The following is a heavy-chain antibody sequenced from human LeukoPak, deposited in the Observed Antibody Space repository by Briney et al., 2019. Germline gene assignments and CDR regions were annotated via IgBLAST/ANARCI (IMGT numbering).Heavy chain of an antibody. J-gene: IGHJ4*02. V-gene: IGHV3-21*01. CDR3: ARDGQQWLVRLDY. CDR1: GFTFTNAW. Sequence: GGSLRLSCAVSGFTFTNAWLTWVRQAPGKGLEWVSSISSSSSYIYYADSVKGRFTISRDNAKNSLYLQMNSLRAEDTAVYYCARDGQQWLVRLDYWGQGTLVTVSS. D-gene: IGHD6-19*01. CDR2: ISSSSSYI.